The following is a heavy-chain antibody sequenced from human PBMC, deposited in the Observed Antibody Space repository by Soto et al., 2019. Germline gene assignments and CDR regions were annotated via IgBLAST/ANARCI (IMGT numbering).Heavy chain of an antibody. CDR3: ARGRRYDILTGYSPPDY. J-gene: IGHJ4*02. CDR2: MNPNSGNT. D-gene: IGHD3-9*01. Sequence: ASVKVSCKASGYTFTSYDINWVRQATGQGLEWMGWMNPNSGNTGYAQKFQGRVTMTRNTSISTAYMELSSLRSEDTAVYYCARGRRYDILTGYSPPDYWGQGTLVTVSS. CDR1: GYTFTSYD. V-gene: IGHV1-8*01.